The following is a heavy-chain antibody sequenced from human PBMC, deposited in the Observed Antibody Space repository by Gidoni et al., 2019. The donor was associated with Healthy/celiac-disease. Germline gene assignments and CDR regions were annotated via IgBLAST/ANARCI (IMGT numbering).Heavy chain of an antibody. J-gene: IGHJ4*02. D-gene: IGHD1-26*01. Sequence: QVQLVQSGAEGKKPGASVKVSCKAAGDTFTSYAMHWVRQAPGQRLEWMGGINAGNGNTKYSQKFQGRVTITRDTSASTAYMELSSLRSEDTAVYYCARYGGSYSLDYWGQGTLVTVSS. CDR2: INAGNGNT. CDR1: GDTFTSYA. V-gene: IGHV1-3*01. CDR3: ARYGGSYSLDY.